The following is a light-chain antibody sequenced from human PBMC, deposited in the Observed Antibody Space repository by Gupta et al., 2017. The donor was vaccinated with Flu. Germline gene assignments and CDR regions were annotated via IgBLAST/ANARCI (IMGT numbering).Light chain of an antibody. CDR3: MQGTHWPLT. CDR2: KVS. J-gene: IGKJ4*01. CDR1: QSLVYSDGNTY. Sequence: DVVTTQSPLSLPVTLGQPASISCRSSQSLVYSDGNTYLTWFQQRPGQSPRRLIYKVSNRDSGVPDRFSGSGSGTDFTLKISRVEAEDVGVYYCMQGTHWPLTFAGGTKVEIK. V-gene: IGKV2-30*01.